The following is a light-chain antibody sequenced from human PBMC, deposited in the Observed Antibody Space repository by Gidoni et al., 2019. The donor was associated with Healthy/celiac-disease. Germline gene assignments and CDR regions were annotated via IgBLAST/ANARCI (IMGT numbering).Light chain of an antibody. CDR2: DAS. CDR1: QSVISSY. V-gene: IGKV3D-20*01. Sequence: EIVLTQSPATLSLSPGERATPSCGASQSVISSYLAWYQQKHGLAPRLLIYDASSRATGIPDRFSGSGSGTDFTLTISRLEPEDFAVYYCQQYGSSPITFGQGTRLEIK. J-gene: IGKJ5*01. CDR3: QQYGSSPIT.